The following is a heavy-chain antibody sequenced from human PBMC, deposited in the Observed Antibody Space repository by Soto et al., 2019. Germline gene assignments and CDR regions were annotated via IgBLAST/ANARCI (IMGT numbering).Heavy chain of an antibody. CDR3: ARGPRAPPPHDYGMDV. CDR1: GFTFSSYV. CDR2: ISGSGGST. V-gene: IGHV3-23*01. Sequence: EVQLLESGGGLVQPGGSLRPSCAASGFTFSSYVMNWVRQAPGKGLEWVAAISGSGGSTYYGDSVEGRFTVSRDNPKNTLYRQRNSRRAEDTAVYYCARGPRAPPPHDYGMDVWGQGTTVTVSS. J-gene: IGHJ6*02.